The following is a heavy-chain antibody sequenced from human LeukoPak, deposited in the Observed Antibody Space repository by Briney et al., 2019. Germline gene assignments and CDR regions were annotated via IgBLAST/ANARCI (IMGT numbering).Heavy chain of an antibody. CDR1: GYTFTSYG. V-gene: IGHV1-18*01. J-gene: IGHJ6*02. D-gene: IGHD3-10*01. CDR2: ISAYNGNT. Sequence: GASVKVSCKASGYTFTSYGISWVRQAPGQGLEWMGWISAYNGNTNYEQKLQGRVTMTTDTSTSTAYMELRSLRSDDTAVYYCARDAPEAMVRGRGYYYYGMDVWGQGTTVTVSS. CDR3: ARDAPEAMVRGRGYYYYGMDV.